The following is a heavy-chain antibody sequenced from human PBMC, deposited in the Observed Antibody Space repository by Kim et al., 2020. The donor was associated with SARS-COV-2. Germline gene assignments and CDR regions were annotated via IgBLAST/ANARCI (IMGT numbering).Heavy chain of an antibody. CDR2: T. D-gene: IGHD5-18*01. Sequence: TYYTDSVKGRFTISRDTSKNTLHLQMNRLRAEDTALYYCAKILDAGGTDFWGQGTLVTVSS. J-gene: IGHJ4*02. CDR3: AKILDAGGTDF. V-gene: IGHV3-23*01.